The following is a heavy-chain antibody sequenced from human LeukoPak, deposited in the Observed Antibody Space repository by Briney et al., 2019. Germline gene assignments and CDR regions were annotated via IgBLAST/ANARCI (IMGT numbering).Heavy chain of an antibody. CDR1: GGSISSGGYS. V-gene: IGHV4-61*02. CDR3: AREHSITIFGVVKQIVV. CDR2: IYTSGST. D-gene: IGHD3-3*01. Sequence: SQTLSLTCAVSGGSISSGGYSWSWIRQPAGKGLEWIGRIYTSGSTNYNPSLKSRVTMSVDTSKNQFSLKLSSVTAADTAVYYCAREHSITIFGVVKQIVVWGQGTLVTVSS. J-gene: IGHJ4*02.